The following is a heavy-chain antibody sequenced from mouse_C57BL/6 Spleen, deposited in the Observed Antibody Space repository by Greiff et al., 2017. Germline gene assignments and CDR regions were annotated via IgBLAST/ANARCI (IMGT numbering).Heavy chain of an antibody. CDR1: GYTFNDYE. CDR2: LDPETGGN. D-gene: IGHD1-1*01. J-gene: IGHJ1*03. Sequence: QVQLKQSGAELVRPGASVTLSCKASGYTFNDYEMPWVKKTPVHGLEWIGALDPETGGNAYNQKCKGKAILTADKSSSTAYMELRSLTSEDSAVYYCTRRYGSSGGYCDVWGTGTTVTVAA. CDR3: TRRYGSSGGYCDV. V-gene: IGHV1-15*01.